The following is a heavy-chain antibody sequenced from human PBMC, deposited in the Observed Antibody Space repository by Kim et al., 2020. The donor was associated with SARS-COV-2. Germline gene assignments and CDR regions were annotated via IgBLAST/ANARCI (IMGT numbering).Heavy chain of an antibody. J-gene: IGHJ4*02. Sequence: SVKVSCKASGGTFSSYAISWVRQAPGQGLEWMGGVIPIFGTANYAQKFQGRVTITADESTSTAYMELSSLRSEDTAVYYCARGGGDVEMATEFDYWGQGTLVTVSS. CDR1: GGTFSSYA. V-gene: IGHV1-69*13. D-gene: IGHD3-16*01. CDR3: ARGGGDVEMATEFDY. CDR2: VIPIFGTA.